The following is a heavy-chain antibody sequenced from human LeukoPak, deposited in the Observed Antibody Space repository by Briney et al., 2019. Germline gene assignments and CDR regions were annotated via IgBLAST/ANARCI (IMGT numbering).Heavy chain of an antibody. D-gene: IGHD3-10*01. V-gene: IGHV3-30*02. J-gene: IGHJ3*02. CDR2: IRYDGSNK. Sequence: GGSLRLSCAASGFTFSSYGMHWVRQAPGKGLEWVAFIRYDGSNKYYADSVKGQFTISRDNSKNTLYLQMNSLRAEDTAVYYCARGSYYGSGSYCCCAFDIWGQGTMVTVSS. CDR3: ARGSYYGSGSYCCCAFDI. CDR1: GFTFSSYG.